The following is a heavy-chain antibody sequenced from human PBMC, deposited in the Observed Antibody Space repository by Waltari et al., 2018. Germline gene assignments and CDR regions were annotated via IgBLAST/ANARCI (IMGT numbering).Heavy chain of an antibody. J-gene: IGHJ6*02. V-gene: IGHV1-3*01. Sequence: QVQLVQSGAEVKKPGASVKVSCKASGYTFTSYAMHWVRQAPGQRLEWMGWIKSGNGNTKCSQKFQGRVTITRDTSASTAYMELSSLRSEDTAVYYCARYRDSSSWHYYYYGMDVWGQGTTVTVSS. CDR1: GYTFTSYA. CDR3: ARYRDSSSWHYYYYGMDV. D-gene: IGHD6-13*01. CDR2: IKSGNGNT.